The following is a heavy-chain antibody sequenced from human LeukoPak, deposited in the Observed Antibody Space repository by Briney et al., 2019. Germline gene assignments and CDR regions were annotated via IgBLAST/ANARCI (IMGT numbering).Heavy chain of an antibody. Sequence: ASVKVSCKASGYTFTSYGIGWVRPAPGQGLEWMGWISAYNGNTNYAQKLQGRVTMTTDTSTSTAYMELRSLRSDDTAVYYCARDVLLWFGPLGPDAFDIWGQGTMVTVSS. D-gene: IGHD3-10*01. CDR1: GYTFTSYG. CDR2: ISAYNGNT. CDR3: ARDVLLWFGPLGPDAFDI. J-gene: IGHJ3*02. V-gene: IGHV1-18*01.